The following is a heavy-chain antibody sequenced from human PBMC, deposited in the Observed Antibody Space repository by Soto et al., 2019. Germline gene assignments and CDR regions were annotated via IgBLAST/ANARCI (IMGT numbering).Heavy chain of an antibody. Sequence: EVQLLESGGGLVQPGGSLRLSCAASGFTFSSYAMSWVRQAPGKGLEWVSTISGSGGSTYYADSVKGRFTISRDNSKNTLYVQMNRLRAEDTAVYYCATDSQKWELSVLDYYGMDVWGQGTTVTVSS. D-gene: IGHD1-26*01. J-gene: IGHJ6*02. V-gene: IGHV3-23*01. CDR3: ATDSQKWELSVLDYYGMDV. CDR2: ISGSGGST. CDR1: GFTFSSYA.